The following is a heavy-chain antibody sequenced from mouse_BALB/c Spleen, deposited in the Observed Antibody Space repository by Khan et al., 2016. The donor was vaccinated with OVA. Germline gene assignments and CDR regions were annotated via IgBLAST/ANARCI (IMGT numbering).Heavy chain of an antibody. V-gene: IGHV3-2*02. J-gene: IGHJ2*01. D-gene: IGHD1-2*01. CDR3: ARTARIKY. CDR1: GYSITSGYG. CDR2: ISYSGST. Sequence: VQLKQSGPGLVKPSQSLSLTCTVTGYSITSGYGWNWIRQFPGNKLEWMGYISYSGSTNYNPSPKSRISITRDTSKNQFFLQLNSVTTEDTATYYCARTARIKYWGQGTTLTGSS.